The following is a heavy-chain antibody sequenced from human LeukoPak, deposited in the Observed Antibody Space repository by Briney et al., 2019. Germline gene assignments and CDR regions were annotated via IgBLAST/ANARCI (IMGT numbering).Heavy chain of an antibody. CDR1: GFTFSSYS. V-gene: IGHV3-21*01. CDR3: ARDGDSSGYYSYYYYMDV. D-gene: IGHD3-22*01. CDR2: ISSSSTYI. J-gene: IGHJ6*03. Sequence: PGGSLRLSCAASGFTFSSYSMNWVRQAPGKGLEWVSSISSSSTYIHYADSVKGRFTISRDNAKKSLYLQMNSLRAEDTAVYYCARDGDSSGYYSYYYYMDVWGKGTTVTVSS.